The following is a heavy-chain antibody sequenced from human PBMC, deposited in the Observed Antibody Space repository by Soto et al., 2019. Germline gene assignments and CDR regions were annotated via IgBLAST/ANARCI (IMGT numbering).Heavy chain of an antibody. CDR2: ISIEKGDT. Sequence: QVQVVQSGAAVKKPGASVKVACKASGYSFDTFGMSWVRQAPGQGLEWMGWISIEKGDTNSAQKFQDRVTMTTDTSTSRAYMELRSVSSDDTAVYYCARCYCSVGSCFTCWHFDLWGRGTLVTVSS. V-gene: IGHV1-18*01. CDR1: GYSFDTFG. CDR3: ARCYCSVGSCFTCWHFDL. D-gene: IGHD2-15*01. J-gene: IGHJ2*01.